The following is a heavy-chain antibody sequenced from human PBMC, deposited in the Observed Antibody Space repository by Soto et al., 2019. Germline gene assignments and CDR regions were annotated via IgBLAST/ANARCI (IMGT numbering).Heavy chain of an antibody. V-gene: IGHV5-10-1*01. CDR3: ASLYSSSPNSYGMDV. CDR1: GYSFTSYW. Sequence: GESLKISCKGSGYSFTSYWISWVRQMPGKGLEWMGRIDPSDSYTNYSPSFQGHVTISADKSISTAYLQWSSLKASDTAMYYCASLYSSSPNSYGMDVWGQGTTVTSP. D-gene: IGHD6-6*01. CDR2: IDPSDSYT. J-gene: IGHJ6*02.